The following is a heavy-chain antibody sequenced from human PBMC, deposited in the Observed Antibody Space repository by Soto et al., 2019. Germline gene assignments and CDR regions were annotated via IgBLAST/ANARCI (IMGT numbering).Heavy chain of an antibody. D-gene: IGHD1-26*01. V-gene: IGHV1-69*01. CDR2: IIPIFGAA. CDR3: ARDRYSGLQREYWFDP. J-gene: IGHJ5*02. Sequence: QVQLVQSGAEVKKPGSSVKVCCKASGGTFSIYAISCGRQALGQGLEWMGGIIPIFGAANYAQKFQGRVTITAADSTSTAYMELSSLRSEDTAVYYCARDRYSGLQREYWFDPWGQGTLVTV. CDR1: GGTFSIYA.